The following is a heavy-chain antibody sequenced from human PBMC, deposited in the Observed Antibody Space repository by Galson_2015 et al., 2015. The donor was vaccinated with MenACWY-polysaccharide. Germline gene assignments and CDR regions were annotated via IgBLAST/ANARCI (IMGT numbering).Heavy chain of an antibody. CDR1: GFTVSSNY. J-gene: IGHJ4*02. Sequence: SLRLSCAASGFTVSSNYMSWVRQAPGKGLEWVSVISSGGDAYYADSVKGRFTISRDNSKNTLYLQINSLRSEDTAVYYCARDTPLDYWCRGTLVPVSS. D-gene: IGHD2-15*01. CDR3: ARDTPLDY. CDR2: ISSGGDA. V-gene: IGHV3-66*02.